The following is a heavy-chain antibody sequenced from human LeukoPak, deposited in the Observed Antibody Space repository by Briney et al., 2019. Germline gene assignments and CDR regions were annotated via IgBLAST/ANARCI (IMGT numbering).Heavy chain of an antibody. CDR3: ATGRASGSYYRGYGMDV. J-gene: IGHJ6*04. Sequence: PSETLSLTCAVYGGSFSGYYWSWIRQPPGKGLEWIGEINHSGSTNYNPSLKSRVTISVDTSKNQFSLKLSSVTAADTAVYYCATGRASGSYYRGYGMDVWGKGTTVTVSS. CDR1: GGSFSGYY. V-gene: IGHV4-34*01. D-gene: IGHD3-10*01. CDR2: INHSGST.